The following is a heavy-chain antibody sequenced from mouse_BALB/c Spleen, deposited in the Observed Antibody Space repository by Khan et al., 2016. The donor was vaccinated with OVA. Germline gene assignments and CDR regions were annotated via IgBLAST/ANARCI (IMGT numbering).Heavy chain of an antibody. V-gene: IGHV5-6*01. CDR1: GFTFSTYG. CDR3: ARLAYYYDCEGFAY. J-gene: IGHJ3*01. CDR2: ISSGGSYT. D-gene: IGHD1-1*02. Sequence: EVELVESGGDLVKPEGSLKLSCAAFGFTFSTYGMSLVRQTPDKRLEWVATISSGGSYTYVPDSVQGRFTISRDNAKNSLYLQMSSLKSEDTAMFYCARLAYYYDCEGFAYWGQGTLVTVSA.